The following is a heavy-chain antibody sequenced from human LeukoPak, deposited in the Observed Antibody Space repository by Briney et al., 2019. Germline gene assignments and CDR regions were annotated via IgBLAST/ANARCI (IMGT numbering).Heavy chain of an antibody. V-gene: IGHV3-23*01. CDR3: AKRLGDQRAFDY. J-gene: IGHJ4*02. CDR2: ISGTSGTI. D-gene: IGHD2-21*02. Sequence: GGSLRLSCAASGFTFSNYAMSWVRQAPGKRLEWVSGISGTSGTINYADPVKGRFTISRDSSENTVYLQMNSLRAEDTAVYYCAKRLGDQRAFDYWGQGTLVTVSS. CDR1: GFTFSNYA.